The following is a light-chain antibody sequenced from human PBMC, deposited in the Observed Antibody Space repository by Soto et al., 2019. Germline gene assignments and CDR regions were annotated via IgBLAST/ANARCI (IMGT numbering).Light chain of an antibody. CDR2: DVS. Sequence: QSVLTQPASVSGSPGQSITISCTGTSSDIGGYNYVSWYQQHPGEAPKLMTYDVSNRPSGVSNRFSGSKSGNTASLTISGLQAEDEADYYCSSYTRSSTRVFGTGTKLTVL. CDR1: SSDIGGYNY. CDR3: SSYTRSSTRV. V-gene: IGLV2-14*01. J-gene: IGLJ1*01.